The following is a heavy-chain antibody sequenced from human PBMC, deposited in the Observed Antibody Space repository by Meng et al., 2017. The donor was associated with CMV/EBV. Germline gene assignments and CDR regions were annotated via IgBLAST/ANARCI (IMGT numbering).Heavy chain of an antibody. CDR2: IIPIFGTA. J-gene: IGHJ4*02. CDR3: ALSYYYDSSGYYYY. Sequence: KAAGGTVSSYAISWGRQAPGQGLKWMGGIIPIFGTANYAQKLQGRVTITADESTSTAYMELSSLRSEDTAVYYCALSYYYDSSGYYYYWGQGTLVTVSS. CDR1: GGTVSSYA. V-gene: IGHV1-69*01. D-gene: IGHD3-22*01.